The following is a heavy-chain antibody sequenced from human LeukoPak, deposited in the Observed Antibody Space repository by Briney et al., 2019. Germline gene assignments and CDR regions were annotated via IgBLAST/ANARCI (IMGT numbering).Heavy chain of an antibody. CDR3: AREFSGTDAFDI. V-gene: IGHV3-53*01. CDR2: IYSGGST. J-gene: IGHJ3*02. CDR1: GFTVSSNY. Sequence: GGSLRLSCAASGFTVSSNYMSWVRQAPGKGLEWVSVIYSGGSTYYADSVRGRFTISRDNSKNTLYLQMNSLRAEDTAVYYCAREFSGTDAFDIWGQGTMVTVSS.